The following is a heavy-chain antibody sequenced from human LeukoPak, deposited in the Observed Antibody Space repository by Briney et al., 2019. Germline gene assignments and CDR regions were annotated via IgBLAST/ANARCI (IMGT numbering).Heavy chain of an antibody. D-gene: IGHD6-13*01. CDR3: ARAHLIAAAGYNWFDP. CDR1: GYTFTAFY. J-gene: IGHJ5*02. V-gene: IGHV1-2*02. Sequence: ASVKVSCKASGYTFTAFYMHWVRQAPGRGLEWMGWINPNSGATNYAQKFQGRVTMTRDTSISTPYMELSRLRSDDTAVYYCARAHLIAAAGYNWFDPWGQGTLVTVSS. CDR2: INPNSGAT.